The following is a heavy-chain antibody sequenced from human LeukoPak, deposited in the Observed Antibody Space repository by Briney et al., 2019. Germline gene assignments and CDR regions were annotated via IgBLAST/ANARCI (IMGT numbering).Heavy chain of an antibody. D-gene: IGHD2-15*01. Sequence: GGSLRLSCAASGFTFSSYSMNWVRQAPGKGLEWVSYISSSSSTIYYADSVKGRFTISRDNAKNSLYLQMNSLRAEDTAVYYCARDMCSGGSCYSKTRTYYYYYYMDVWGKGTTVTVSS. CDR3: ARDMCSGGSCYSKTRTYYYYYYMDV. J-gene: IGHJ6*03. CDR1: GFTFSSYS. V-gene: IGHV3-48*01. CDR2: ISSSSSTI.